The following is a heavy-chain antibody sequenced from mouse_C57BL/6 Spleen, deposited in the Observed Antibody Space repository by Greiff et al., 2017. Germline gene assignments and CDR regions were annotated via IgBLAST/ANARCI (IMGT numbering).Heavy chain of an antibody. V-gene: IGHV1-22*01. CDR3: ARLVHYYAMDY. Sequence: VQLKESGPELVKPGASVKMSCKASGYTFTDYNMHWVKQSHGKSLEWIGYINPNNGGNSYNQKFKGKATFTVNKSSITAYIEIRSLTSEDYAVYYCARLVHYYAMDYWGQGTSVTVSS. D-gene: IGHD2-2*01. J-gene: IGHJ4*01. CDR1: GYTFTDYN. CDR2: INPNNGGN.